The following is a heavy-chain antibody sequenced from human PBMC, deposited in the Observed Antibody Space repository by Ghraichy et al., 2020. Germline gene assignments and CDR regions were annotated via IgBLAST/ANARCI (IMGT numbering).Heavy chain of an antibody. Sequence: SETLSLTCTVSGGSISSYYWSWIRQPPGKGLEWIGYIYYSGSTNYNPSLKSRVTISVDTSKNQFSLKLSSVTAADTAVYYCARLRYNWNDGWFDPWGQGTLVTVSS. D-gene: IGHD1-1*01. V-gene: IGHV4-59*08. CDR2: IYYSGST. CDR1: GGSISSYY. CDR3: ARLRYNWNDGWFDP. J-gene: IGHJ5*02.